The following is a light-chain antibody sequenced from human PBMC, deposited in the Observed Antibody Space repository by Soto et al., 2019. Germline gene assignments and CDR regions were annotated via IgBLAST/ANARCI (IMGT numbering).Light chain of an antibody. J-gene: IGLJ1*01. CDR2: DVS. Sequence: QSVLTQPASVSGSPGQSITISCTGTSSDVVGYNYVSWYQQHPGKAPILMIYDVSNRPSGVSNLFSGSKSGNTASLTISGLQAEDEADYYCSSYTSSSTPYVFGTGTKVTVL. CDR3: SSYTSSSTPYV. V-gene: IGLV2-14*01. CDR1: SSDVVGYNY.